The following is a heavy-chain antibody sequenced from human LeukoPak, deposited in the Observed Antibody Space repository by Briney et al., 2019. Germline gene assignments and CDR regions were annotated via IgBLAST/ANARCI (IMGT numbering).Heavy chain of an antibody. Sequence: PSETLSLTCTVSGRSISSYYWSWIRQPPGKGLECIVYIYYSVSNNYNPSIKSRVTISAATPKNQFFLKLSPVTAADTAVYYCARARRYFDWLFSFDYWGQGTLVTVSS. V-gene: IGHV4-59*01. CDR1: GRSISSYY. J-gene: IGHJ4*02. D-gene: IGHD3-9*01. CDR2: IYYSVSN. CDR3: ARARRYFDWLFSFDY.